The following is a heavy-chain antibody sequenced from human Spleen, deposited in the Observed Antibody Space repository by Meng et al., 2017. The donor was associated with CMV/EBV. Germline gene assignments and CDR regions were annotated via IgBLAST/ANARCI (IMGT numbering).Heavy chain of an antibody. CDR2: INPNSGDT. CDR3: ARDFRSSSFYFDY. J-gene: IGHJ4*02. Sequence: ASVKVSCKASGYTFTSFDINWVRQATGQGLEWMGWINPNSGDTNYAQKFLGRVTMTRDTSISTAYMELRSLRSDDTAVYYCARDFRSSSFYFDYWGQGTLVTVSS. CDR1: GYTFTSFD. D-gene: IGHD6-6*01. V-gene: IGHV1-2*02.